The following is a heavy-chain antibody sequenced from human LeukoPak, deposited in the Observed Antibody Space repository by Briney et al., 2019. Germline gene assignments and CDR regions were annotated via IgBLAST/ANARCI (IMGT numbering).Heavy chain of an antibody. J-gene: IGHJ4*02. V-gene: IGHV1-46*01. CDR1: GYTFTSYY. D-gene: IGHD3-22*01. Sequence: ASVKVSCKASGYTFTSYYMHWVRQAPGQGLEWMGIINPSGGSTSCAQKFQGRVTMTRDTSTSTVYMELSSLRSEDTAVYYCARGEARTYYYDSSGYYFHYFDYWGQGTLVTVSS. CDR2: INPSGGST. CDR3: ARGEARTYYYDSSGYYFHYFDY.